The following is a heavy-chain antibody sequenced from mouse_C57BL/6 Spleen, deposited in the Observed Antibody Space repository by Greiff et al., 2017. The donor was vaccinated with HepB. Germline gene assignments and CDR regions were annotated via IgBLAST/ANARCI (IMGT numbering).Heavy chain of an antibody. D-gene: IGHD2-4*01. CDR3: ARSGYDYDEGYYYAMDY. J-gene: IGHJ4*01. V-gene: IGHV1-22*01. CDR1: GYTFTDYN. CDR2: INPNNGGT. Sequence: EVQLQQSGPELVKPGASVKMSCKASGYTFTDYNMHWVKQSHGKSLEWIGYINPNNGGTSYNQKFKGKATLTVNKSSSTAYMELRSLTSEDSAVYYCARSGYDYDEGYYYAMDYWGQGTSVTVSS.